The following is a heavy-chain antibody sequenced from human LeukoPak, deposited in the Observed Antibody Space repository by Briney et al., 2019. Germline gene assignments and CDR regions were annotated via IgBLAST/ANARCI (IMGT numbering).Heavy chain of an antibody. Sequence: GGSLRLSCAASGFTVSSIHMVWVRQAPGKGLEWVSVTYTGGNSYYADSVKGRFIISRDISKNTLYLQMNSLKAEDSALYYCARGGRGSAAVVAPRSFDIWGQGTMVTVSS. V-gene: IGHV3-53*01. J-gene: IGHJ3*02. CDR3: ARGGRGSAAVVAPRSFDI. D-gene: IGHD3-22*01. CDR1: GFTVSSIH. CDR2: TYTGGNS.